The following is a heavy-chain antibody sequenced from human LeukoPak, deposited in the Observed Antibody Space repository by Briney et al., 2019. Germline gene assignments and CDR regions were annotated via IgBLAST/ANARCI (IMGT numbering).Heavy chain of an antibody. CDR1: GGSISSYY. J-gene: IGHJ6*03. CDR3: ARVWSGYEGEDYYYYMDV. CDR2: IYYSGST. Sequence: PSETLSLTCTVSGGSISSYYWSWIRQPPGKGLEWIGYIYYSGSTNYNPSLKSRVTISVDTSKNQFSLKLSSVTAADTAVYYCARVWSGYEGEDYYYYMDVWGKGTTVTVSS. V-gene: IGHV4-59*01. D-gene: IGHD3-3*01.